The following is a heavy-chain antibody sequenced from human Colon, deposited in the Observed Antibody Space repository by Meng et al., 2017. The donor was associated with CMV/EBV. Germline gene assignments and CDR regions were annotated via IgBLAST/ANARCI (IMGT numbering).Heavy chain of an antibody. CDR3: ARDRLGDNDYVFDQ. V-gene: IGHV3-74*01. Sequence: GGSLRLSCAASGFTFSNYWMHWVRQAPGKGLVWVSRIKSDGSSTNYADSVKGRFTISRDNAKNTLYLQMNSLRAEDTAVYYCARDRLGDNDYVFDQWGQGMMVTVSS. D-gene: IGHD4/OR15-4a*01. CDR2: IKSDGSST. CDR1: GFTFSNYW. J-gene: IGHJ4*02.